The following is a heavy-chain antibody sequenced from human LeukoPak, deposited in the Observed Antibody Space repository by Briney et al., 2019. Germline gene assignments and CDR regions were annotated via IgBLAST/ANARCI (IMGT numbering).Heavy chain of an antibody. Sequence: GVSLRLSCAASGFTFSDYYMSWIRQAPGKGLEWVSFVRDDGSNKFYADSVKGRFSTSRDNSRNTVYLQMSSLRAEDTAVYYCAKDNYNYGKYFFDQWGQGTLVTVSS. V-gene: IGHV3-30*02. CDR1: GFTFSDYY. J-gene: IGHJ4*02. CDR3: AKDNYNYGKYFFDQ. D-gene: IGHD5-18*01. CDR2: VRDDGSNK.